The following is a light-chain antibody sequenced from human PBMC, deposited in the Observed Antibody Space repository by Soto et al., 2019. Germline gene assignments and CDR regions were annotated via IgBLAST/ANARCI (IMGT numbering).Light chain of an antibody. J-gene: IGKJ1*01. V-gene: IGKV1-5*01. Sequence: DIQMTQSPSTLSASVGDRVTITCRASQSISSWLAWYQQKPGKAPKLLFYDASSLESGVPSRFSGSGSGTEFTLTISSLQPDDFATYYCQQYNSYWTFGQGTKVE. CDR3: QQYNSYWT. CDR2: DAS. CDR1: QSISSW.